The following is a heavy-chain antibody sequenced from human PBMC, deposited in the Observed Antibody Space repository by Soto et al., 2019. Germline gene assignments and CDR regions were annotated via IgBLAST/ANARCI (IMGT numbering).Heavy chain of an antibody. CDR2: VFLGDSDA. CDR1: GGSLSDQC. CDR3: ARRRGRCSDGVCYSWWFDP. Sequence: GESLKISCKGSGGSLSDQCIGWVRHTPDKGLEWIGFVFLGDSDARYSPAFQGQVTMSADRSSTYLQWSSLKASDTGIYYCARRRGRCSDGVCYSWWFDPWGQGTRVTVSS. J-gene: IGHJ5*02. V-gene: IGHV5-51*01. D-gene: IGHD2-8*01.